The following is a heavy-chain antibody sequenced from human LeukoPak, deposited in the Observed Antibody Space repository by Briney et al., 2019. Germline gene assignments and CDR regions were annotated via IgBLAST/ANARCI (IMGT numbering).Heavy chain of an antibody. J-gene: IGHJ4*02. CDR2: IYYSGST. CDR1: GGSISSYY. V-gene: IGHV4-59*08. Sequence: SETLSLTCTVSGGSISSYYWSWIRQPPGKGLEWIGYIYYSGSTNYNPSLKSRVTISVDTSKNQFSLKLSSVTAADTAVYYCARHPVGYFDYWGQGTLVTVSS. CDR3: ARHPVGYFDY. D-gene: IGHD1-26*01.